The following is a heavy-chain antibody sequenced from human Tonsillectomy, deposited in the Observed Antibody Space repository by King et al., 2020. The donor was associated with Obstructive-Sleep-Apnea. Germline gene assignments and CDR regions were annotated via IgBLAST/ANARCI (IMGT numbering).Heavy chain of an antibody. CDR2: ISYDGSNK. V-gene: IGHV3-30*18. J-gene: IGHJ4*02. Sequence: VQLVESGGDVVQPGRSLRLSCAASGFTFSSYGMHWVRQAPGKGLEWVALISYDGSNKYYADSAKGRFTISRDNSKNTLYLQMNSLRAEDTAVYYCTKDSGLGIAATGTGVLFWGQGTLVTVSS. CDR1: GFTFSSYG. CDR3: TKDSGLGIAATGTGVLF. D-gene: IGHD6-13*01.